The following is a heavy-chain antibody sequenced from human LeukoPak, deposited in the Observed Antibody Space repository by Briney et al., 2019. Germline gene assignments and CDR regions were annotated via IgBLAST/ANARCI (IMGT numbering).Heavy chain of an antibody. CDR2: IWYDGSNK. CDR3: ARGSMYYYDSSGYYPY. D-gene: IGHD3-22*01. J-gene: IGHJ4*02. V-gene: IGHV3-33*08. CDR1: GFTFSNYA. Sequence: GGSLRLSCAASGFTFSNYAMNWVRQAPGKGLEWVAVIWYDGSNKYYADSVKGRFTISRDNSKNTLYLQMNSLRAEDTAVYYCARGSMYYYDSSGYYPYWGQGTLVTVSS.